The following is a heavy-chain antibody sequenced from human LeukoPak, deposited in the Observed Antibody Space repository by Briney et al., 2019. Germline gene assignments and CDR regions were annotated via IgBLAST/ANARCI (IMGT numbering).Heavy chain of an antibody. J-gene: IGHJ4*02. D-gene: IGHD6-6*01. CDR1: GFTFSSYA. V-gene: IGHV3-23*01. CDR2: ISGSGGST. CDR3: AKDVSSIAARPIDY. Sequence: PGGSLRLSCAASGFTFSSYAMSWVRQAPGKGLEWVSAISGSGGSTYYADAVNGRFTISRDNSKNTLYLQMNSLRVEDTAVYYCAKDVSSIAARPIDYWGQGTLVTVSS.